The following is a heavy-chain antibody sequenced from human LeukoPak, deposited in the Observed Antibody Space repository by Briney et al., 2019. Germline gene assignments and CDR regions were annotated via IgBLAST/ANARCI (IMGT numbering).Heavy chain of an antibody. Sequence: GGSLIVSCAASGFTFSSYWMHWVRQAPGKGLVWVSSISSDGKSTTYADSVRGRFTISRDTAKNTLYLQMNSLRAEDTAVYYCARGAARYYDYWGQGTLVTVSS. V-gene: IGHV3-74*01. J-gene: IGHJ4*02. CDR3: ARGAARYYDY. CDR2: ISSDGKST. CDR1: GFTFSSYW. D-gene: IGHD6-6*01.